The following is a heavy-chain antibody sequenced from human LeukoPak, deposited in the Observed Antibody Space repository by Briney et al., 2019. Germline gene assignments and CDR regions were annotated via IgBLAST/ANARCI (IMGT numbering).Heavy chain of an antibody. Sequence: GGSLPLLCAASGFTFSNYLMTWARQAPGKGLEWVSVISVSGDTYYADSVKGRFTTSRDNSKNTLFLQMNSLRAEDTAVYYCAGGVGGNYFDYWGQG. CDR2: ISVSGDT. V-gene: IGHV3-23*01. D-gene: IGHD4-23*01. CDR3: AGGVGGNYFDY. J-gene: IGHJ4*02. CDR1: GFTFSNYL.